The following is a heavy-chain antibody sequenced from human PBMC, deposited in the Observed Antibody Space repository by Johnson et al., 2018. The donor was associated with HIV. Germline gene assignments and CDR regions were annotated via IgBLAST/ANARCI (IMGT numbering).Heavy chain of an antibody. CDR1: GFTVSRNY. Sequence: VQLVESGGGLVQPGGSLRLSCAASGFTVSRNYMSWVRQAPGKGLEWVSVIYSGGTTYYADSVKGRFTISRDNAKNSLYLQMNSLRAEDTAVYYCARGEQWLVPDSEDAFDIWGQGTMVTVSS. CDR2: IYSGGTT. J-gene: IGHJ3*02. D-gene: IGHD6-19*01. CDR3: ARGEQWLVPDSEDAFDI. V-gene: IGHV3-66*01.